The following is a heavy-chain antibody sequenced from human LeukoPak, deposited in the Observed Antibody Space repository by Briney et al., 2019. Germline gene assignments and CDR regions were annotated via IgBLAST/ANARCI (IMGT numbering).Heavy chain of an antibody. CDR3: ARVVVPHYAFDI. Sequence: SQTLSLICAISGDSVSSNSAPWNWIRQSPSRGLEWLGRTYYRSKWYNDYAVSVKSRITINPDTSKNQFSLQLNSVTPEDTAVYYCARVVVPHYAFDIWGQGTMVTVSS. CDR2: TYYRSKWYN. J-gene: IGHJ3*02. V-gene: IGHV6-1*01. D-gene: IGHD3-10*01. CDR1: GDSVSSNSAP.